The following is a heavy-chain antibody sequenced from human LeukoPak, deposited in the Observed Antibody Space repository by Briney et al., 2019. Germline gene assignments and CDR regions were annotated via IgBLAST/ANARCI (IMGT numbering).Heavy chain of an antibody. CDR1: GFTFSNYG. J-gene: IGHJ4*02. D-gene: IGHD5-12*01. CDR2: IRYDGSNK. CDR3: AKDRVATIDY. Sequence: GGSLRLSCAASGFTFSNYGMHWVRQAPGKGLEWVAFIRYDGSNKYYADSVKGRFTISRDNSKNTLYLQMNSLRAEDTAVYYCAKDRVATIDYWGQGTLVTVSS. V-gene: IGHV3-30*02.